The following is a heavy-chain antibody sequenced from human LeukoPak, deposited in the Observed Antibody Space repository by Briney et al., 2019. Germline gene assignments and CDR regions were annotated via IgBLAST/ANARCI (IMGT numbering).Heavy chain of an antibody. V-gene: IGHV3-7*01. CDR3: RKGHYAGDA. J-gene: IGHJ5*02. CDR1: GFTFSDYW. Sequence: PGGSLRLSCAASGFTFSDYWMNWVRQAPGKGLEWVANVKKDRSEKYYVDSVKGRFTISRDNAKNSLYLQMNSLRVEDTAAYYCRKGHYAGDAWGQGTLVTVSS. CDR2: VKKDRSEK. D-gene: IGHD4-23*01.